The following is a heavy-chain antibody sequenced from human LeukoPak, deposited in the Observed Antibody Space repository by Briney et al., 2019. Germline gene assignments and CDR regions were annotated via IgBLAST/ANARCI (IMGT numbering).Heavy chain of an antibody. CDR2: IYYSGST. CDR1: GGSISTYC. D-gene: IGHD3-22*01. V-gene: IGHV4-59*01. Sequence: SETLSLTCTVSGGSISTYCWSWIRQPPGKGLEWIGYIYYSGSTNYNPSLKSRVTISVDTSKNQFSLKLSSVTAADTAVYYCARARNYYDSSDYYYEGDAFDIWGQGTMVTVSS. J-gene: IGHJ3*02. CDR3: ARARNYYDSSDYYYEGDAFDI.